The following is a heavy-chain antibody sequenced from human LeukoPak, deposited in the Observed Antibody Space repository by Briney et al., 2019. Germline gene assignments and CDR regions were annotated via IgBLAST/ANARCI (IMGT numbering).Heavy chain of an antibody. CDR2: IKNDGGEK. CDR1: GFTFSSYW. V-gene: IGHV3-7*01. D-gene: IGHD5-18*01. J-gene: IGHJ4*02. Sequence: GGSLRLSCAASGFTFSSYWMNWVRQAPGKGLEWVANIKNDGGEKYYVDSVKGRFAISRDNAKTSLYLQMNSLRAEDTAVYYCARGLSGVTGYTYGRGIDYWGQGTLVTVSS. CDR3: ARGLSGVTGYTYGRGIDY.